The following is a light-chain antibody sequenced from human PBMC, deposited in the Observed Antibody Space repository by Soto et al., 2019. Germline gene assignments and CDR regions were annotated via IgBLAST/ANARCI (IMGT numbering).Light chain of an antibody. CDR3: QQYNSYPKT. CDR2: MAS. V-gene: IGKV1-5*03. J-gene: IGKJ2*01. CDR1: QTIVTW. Sequence: DVQMTQSPSTLSASIGDTVTITCRASQTIVTWLAWYQQKPGRPPKLLIYMASILGSGVPSRFSGRGSGTEFTLTISGLQPDDLGTYYCQQYNSYPKTFGEGTKLDI.